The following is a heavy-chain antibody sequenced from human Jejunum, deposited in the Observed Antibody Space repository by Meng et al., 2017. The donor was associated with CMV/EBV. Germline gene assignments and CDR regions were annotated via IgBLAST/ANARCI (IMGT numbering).Heavy chain of an antibody. CDR1: SISSSSYY. J-gene: IGHJ6*02. Sequence: SISSSSYYWGWNRQPPGKGLEWIGSIYYSGTTFYNPSLKSRVTISGDMSKNQFSLTLSSLTAADTAVFYCARGVLEVSNYYYGMDVWGQGTTVTVSS. V-gene: IGHV4-39*01. CDR3: ARGVLEVSNYYYGMDV. D-gene: IGHD2-8*02. CDR2: IYYSGTT.